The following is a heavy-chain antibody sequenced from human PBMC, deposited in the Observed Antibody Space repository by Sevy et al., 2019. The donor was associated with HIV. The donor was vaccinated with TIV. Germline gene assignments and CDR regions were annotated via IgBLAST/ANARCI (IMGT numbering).Heavy chain of an antibody. CDR2: IKSKTDGGTT. Sequence: GGSLRLSCAASGFTFSNAWMSWVRQAPGKGLEWVGRIKSKTDGGTTDYAAPVKGRFTISRDDSKNTLYLQMNSLKTEDTAVYYCTTDDYYDSSGYYATLYYFDYWGQGTLVTVSS. CDR3: TTDDYYDSSGYYATLYYFDY. CDR1: GFTFSNAW. J-gene: IGHJ4*02. V-gene: IGHV3-15*01. D-gene: IGHD3-22*01.